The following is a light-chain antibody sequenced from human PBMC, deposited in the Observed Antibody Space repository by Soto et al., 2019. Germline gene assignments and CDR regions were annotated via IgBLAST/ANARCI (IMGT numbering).Light chain of an antibody. CDR1: SSDVGGYNY. CDR3: CSSAGIPVV. CDR2: DVS. V-gene: IGLV2-11*01. Sequence: QSALTQPRSVSGSPGQSVTMSCTGTSSDVGGYNYVSWYQQHPGKAPKLMIYDVSKRPSGVPDRFSGSKSGNTASLTISGLQAEDEADYYCCSSAGIPVVFGGGTKLTVL. J-gene: IGLJ2*01.